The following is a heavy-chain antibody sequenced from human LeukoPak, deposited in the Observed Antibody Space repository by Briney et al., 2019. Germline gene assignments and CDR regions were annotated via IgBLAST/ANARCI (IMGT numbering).Heavy chain of an antibody. Sequence: SEALSLTCTVSGGSISSYYWSWIRQPPGKGLEWIGYIYYSGSTNYNPSLKSRVTISVDTSKNQFSLKLSSVTAADTAVYYCAIAGLWELPLDYLGQGTLVTVSS. D-gene: IGHD1-26*01. CDR1: GGSISSYY. J-gene: IGHJ4*02. V-gene: IGHV4-59*01. CDR2: IYYSGST. CDR3: AIAGLWELPLDY.